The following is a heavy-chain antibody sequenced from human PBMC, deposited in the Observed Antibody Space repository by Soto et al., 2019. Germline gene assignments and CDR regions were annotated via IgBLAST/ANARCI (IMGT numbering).Heavy chain of an antibody. D-gene: IGHD1-1*01. CDR3: GRTLGHHRVHEQYNYGMKV. V-gene: IGHV4-59*01. J-gene: IGHJ6*01. Sequence: PSETVSLTCTVSGGSISSYYWSWIRQPPGKGLEWIGYIYYSGSTNYNPSLKSRVTISVDTSKNQFSLKLSSVTAADTAVYYCGRTLGHHRVHEQYNYGMKVWAQATPVTFSS. CDR2: IYYSGST. CDR1: GGSISSYY.